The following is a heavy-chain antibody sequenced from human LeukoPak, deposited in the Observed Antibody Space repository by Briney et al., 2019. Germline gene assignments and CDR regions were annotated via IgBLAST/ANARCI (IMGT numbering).Heavy chain of an antibody. Sequence: GGSLRLSCAASGFIFNDYGMHWVRQAPAKGLEGVAFIRYNGDNKYYVDSVKGRFTISRDNSKNTLHLQMNSLKPEDTAVYYCAKEGTASKPSYLDYWGQGTLVTVSS. J-gene: IGHJ4*02. V-gene: IGHV3-30*02. CDR1: GFIFNDYG. CDR3: AKEGTASKPSYLDY. CDR2: IRYNGDNK. D-gene: IGHD1/OR15-1a*01.